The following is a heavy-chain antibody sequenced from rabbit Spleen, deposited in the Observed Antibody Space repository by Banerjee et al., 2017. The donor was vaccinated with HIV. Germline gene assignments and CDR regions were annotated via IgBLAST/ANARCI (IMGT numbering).Heavy chain of an antibody. Sequence: QSLEESGGDLVKPGASLTLTCIASGVSFSDNSYMCWVRQAPGKGLEWIACISAGSSGSTYYANWAKGRFTISKTSSTTVTLQMTSLTAADTATFFCARDPNGGGVAYDLWGQGTLVTVS. V-gene: IGHV1S40*01. CDR3: ARDPNGGGVAYDL. J-gene: IGHJ3*01. D-gene: IGHD6-1*01. CDR1: GVSFSDNSY. CDR2: ISAGSSGST.